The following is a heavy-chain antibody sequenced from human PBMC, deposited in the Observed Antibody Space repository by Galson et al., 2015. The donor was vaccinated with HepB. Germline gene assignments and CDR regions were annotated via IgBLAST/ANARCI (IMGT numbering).Heavy chain of an antibody. CDR1: GFTFSSYW. CDR2: INSDGSST. D-gene: IGHD2-2*01. V-gene: IGHV3-74*01. Sequence: SLRLSCAASGFTFSSYWMHWVRQAPGKGLVWVSRINSDGSSTSYADSVKGRFTISRDNAKNTLYLRMNSLRAEDTAVYYCASFAYCSSTSCYPGTGYYGMDVWGQGTTVTVSS. CDR3: ASFAYCSSTSCYPGTGYYGMDV. J-gene: IGHJ6*02.